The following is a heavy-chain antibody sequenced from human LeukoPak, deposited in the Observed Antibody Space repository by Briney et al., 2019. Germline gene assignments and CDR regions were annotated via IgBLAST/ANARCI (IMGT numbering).Heavy chain of an antibody. D-gene: IGHD4-23*01. CDR2: INHSGST. Sequence: PSETLSLTCAVYGGSFSGYYWSWIRQPPGKGLEWIGEINHSGSTNYNPSLKSRVTISVDTSKNQFSLKLTSVTAADTAVYYCARGRGYGGTYYFDYWGQGTLVTVSS. V-gene: IGHV4-34*01. CDR1: GGSFSGYY. J-gene: IGHJ4*02. CDR3: ARGRGYGGTYYFDY.